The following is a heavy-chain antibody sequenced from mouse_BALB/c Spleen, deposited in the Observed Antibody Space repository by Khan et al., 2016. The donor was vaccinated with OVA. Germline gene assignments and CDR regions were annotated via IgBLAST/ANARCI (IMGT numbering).Heavy chain of an antibody. CDR2: INPSTGYT. Sequence: QVQLQQSGAELAKPGASVKMSCKASGYTFTSYWMHWVKQRPGQGLEWIGYINPSTGYTEYNQKFKDKATLTADKSSSTAYMQRSSLTSEDSAVYYCARYDYGSSPDYWGQGTTLTVSS. V-gene: IGHV1-7*01. J-gene: IGHJ2*01. CDR1: GYTFTSYW. D-gene: IGHD1-1*01. CDR3: ARYDYGSSPDY.